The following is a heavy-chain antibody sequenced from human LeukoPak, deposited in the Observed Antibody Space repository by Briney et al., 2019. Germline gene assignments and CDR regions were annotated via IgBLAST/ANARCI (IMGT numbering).Heavy chain of an antibody. V-gene: IGHV4-39*07. D-gene: IGHD3-22*01. CDR1: GGSISSSSYY. CDR2: IYYSGST. J-gene: IGHJ4*02. Sequence: SETLSLTCTVSGGSISSSSYYWGWIRQPPGKGLEWIGSIYYSGSTYYNPPLKSRVTISVDTSKNQFSLKLSSVTAADTAVYYCAKALYYYDSSGYYPDYFDYWGQGTLVTVSS. CDR3: AKALYYYDSSGYYPDYFDY.